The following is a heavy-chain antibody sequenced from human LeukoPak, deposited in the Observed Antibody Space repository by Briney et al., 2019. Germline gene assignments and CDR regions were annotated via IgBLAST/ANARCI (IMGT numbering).Heavy chain of an antibody. Sequence: PSETLSLTCTVSGDSISGYYWSWIRQPPGKGLEWIGYSYYSGSTNYNPSLKSRVTISVDTSKNQFSLKLSSVTAADTAVYYCARDRPGAWDYYDRRAFDIWGQGTMVTVSS. CDR2: SYYSGST. CDR3: ARDRPGAWDYYDRRAFDI. V-gene: IGHV4-59*01. D-gene: IGHD3-22*01. CDR1: GDSISGYY. J-gene: IGHJ3*02.